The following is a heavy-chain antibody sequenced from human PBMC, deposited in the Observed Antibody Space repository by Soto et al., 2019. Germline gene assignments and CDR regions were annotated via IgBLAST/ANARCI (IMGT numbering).Heavy chain of an antibody. Sequence: VASVKVSCKASGYTFTSYGISWVRQAPGQGLEWMGRISAYNGNTNYAQKLQGRVTMTTDTSTSTAYMELGSLRSDDTAVYYCARVVGALGHWFDPWGQGTLVTVSS. CDR2: ISAYNGNT. D-gene: IGHD1-26*01. CDR1: GYTFTSYG. J-gene: IGHJ5*02. V-gene: IGHV1-18*01. CDR3: ARVVGALGHWFDP.